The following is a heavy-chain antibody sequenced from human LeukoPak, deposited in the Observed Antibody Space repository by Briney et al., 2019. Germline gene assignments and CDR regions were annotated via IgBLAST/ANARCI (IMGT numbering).Heavy chain of an antibody. D-gene: IGHD3-3*01. Sequence: GGSLRLSCAASGFTFSSYSMNWVRQAPGKGLEWVSYISSSSSTIYYADSVKGQFTISRDNAKNSLYLQMNSLRAEDTAVYYCARSGVRFDYWGQGTLVTVSS. J-gene: IGHJ4*02. CDR3: ARSGVRFDY. CDR2: ISSSSSTI. V-gene: IGHV3-48*01. CDR1: GFTFSSYS.